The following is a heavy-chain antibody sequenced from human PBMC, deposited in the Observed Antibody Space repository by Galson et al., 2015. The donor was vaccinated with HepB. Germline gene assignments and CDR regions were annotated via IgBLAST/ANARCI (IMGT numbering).Heavy chain of an antibody. CDR2: ISMSGGST. CDR3: ARGTTSIDY. V-gene: IGHV3-23*01. J-gene: IGHJ4*02. CDR1: GFTFRRLG. Sequence: LRLSCATSGFTFRRLGVTWVRQAAGKGLECVAAISMSGGSTDYADSVKGRFTISRDNSNNMLYLQMNNLRVEDTAVYYCARGTTSIDYWGQGTQVSVSS. D-gene: IGHD1-1*01.